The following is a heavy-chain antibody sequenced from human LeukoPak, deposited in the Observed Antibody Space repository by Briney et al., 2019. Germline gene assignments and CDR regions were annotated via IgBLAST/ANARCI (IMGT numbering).Heavy chain of an antibody. J-gene: IGHJ4*02. CDR1: GFTFSSYA. CDR3: ARGTNLGYGYFDY. D-gene: IGHD1-1*01. CDR2: ISSNGGST. V-gene: IGHV3-64*01. Sequence: GGSLRLSCAASGFTFSSYAMHWVRQAPGKGLEYVSSISSNGGSTFYANSVKGRFTISRDNSKNTLYLQMGSLRAEDMAVYYCARGTNLGYGYFDYWGQGTLVTVSS.